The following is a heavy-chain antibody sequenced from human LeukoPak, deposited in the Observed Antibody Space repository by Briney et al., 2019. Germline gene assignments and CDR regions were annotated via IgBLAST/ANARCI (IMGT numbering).Heavy chain of an antibody. CDR2: IIPIFGTA. J-gene: IGHJ4*02. CDR1: GGTFSSYA. Sequence: GASVKVSCKASGGTFSSYAISWVRQAPGQGLEWMGGIIPIFGTANYAQKFQGRVTMTEDTSTDTAYMELSSLRSEDTAVYYCATDRQYYYDSSGYYYRPIDYWGQGTLVTVSS. V-gene: IGHV1-69*06. CDR3: ATDRQYYYDSSGYYYRPIDY. D-gene: IGHD3-22*01.